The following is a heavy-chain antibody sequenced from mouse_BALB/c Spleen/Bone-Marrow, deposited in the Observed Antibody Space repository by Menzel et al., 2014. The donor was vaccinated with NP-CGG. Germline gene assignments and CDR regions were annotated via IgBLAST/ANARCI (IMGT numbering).Heavy chain of an antibody. D-gene: IGHD2-14*01. V-gene: IGHV1-9*01. CDR1: GYTLXSLW. CDR2: ILPGSNGI. CDR3: ARYRSYAMDY. Sequence: LQESGAELMKPGASVKISCKATGYTLXSLWIEWLKQRPGHGLEWIGEILPGSNGINYNEKFKGKATFTADTSSNTAYMQLSSLTSEDSAVYYCARYRSYAMDYWGQGTSVTVSS. J-gene: IGHJ4*01.